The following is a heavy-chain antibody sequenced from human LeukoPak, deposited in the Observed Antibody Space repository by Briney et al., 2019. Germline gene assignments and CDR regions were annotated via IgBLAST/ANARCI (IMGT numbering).Heavy chain of an antibody. CDR1: GGTFSSYA. CDR2: IIPIFGTA. V-gene: IGHV1-69*06. J-gene: IGHJ4*02. CDR3: ARDAPSIVGASLDY. Sequence: SMKVSCKASGGTFSSYAISWVRQAPGQGLEWMGGIIPIFGTANYAQKFQGRVTITADKSTSTAYMELSSLRSEDTAVYYCARDAPSIVGASLDYWGQGTLVTVSS. D-gene: IGHD1-26*01.